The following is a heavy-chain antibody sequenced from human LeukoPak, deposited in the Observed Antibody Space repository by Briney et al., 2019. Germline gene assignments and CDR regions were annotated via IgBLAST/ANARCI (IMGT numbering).Heavy chain of an antibody. CDR2: INPSGGST. CDR3: ARGYYDSSGYDPGLGY. CDR1: GYTFTSFY. Sequence: ASVKVSCKASGYTFTSFYMQWVRQAPGQGLEWMGIINPSGGSTNYAQKFQGRVSMTRDTSTSTVYMELSRLRSEDTAMYWCARGYYDSSGYDPGLGYWGRGTLVTVSS. D-gene: IGHD3-22*01. V-gene: IGHV1-46*01. J-gene: IGHJ4*02.